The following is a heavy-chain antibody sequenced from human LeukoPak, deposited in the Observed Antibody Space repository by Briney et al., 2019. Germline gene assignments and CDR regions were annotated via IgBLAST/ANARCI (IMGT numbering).Heavy chain of an antibody. J-gene: IGHJ5*02. Sequence: GGSLRLSCAASGFTFRSYWMYWVRQAPGKGLVGVSRIDSGGSSTIYADSVKGRLTISRDNAKNMLYLQMNSLRVEDTAVYYCARDTGTWGQGALVTVSS. D-gene: IGHD3-10*01. CDR1: GFTFRSYW. CDR3: ARDTGT. CDR2: IDSGGSST. V-gene: IGHV3-74*01.